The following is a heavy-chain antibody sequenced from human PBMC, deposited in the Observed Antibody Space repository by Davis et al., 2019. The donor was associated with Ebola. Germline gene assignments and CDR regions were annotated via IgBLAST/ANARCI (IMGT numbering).Heavy chain of an antibody. CDR2: ISWDGGST. D-gene: IGHD6-19*01. CDR3: AKGYSYSSGWYMDY. V-gene: IGHV3-43*01. J-gene: IGHJ4*02. Sequence: GESLKISCAASGFTFDDYTMHWVRQAPGKGLEWVSLISWDGGSTYYADSVKGRFTISRDNSKNSLYLQMNSLRTEDTALYYCAKGYSYSSGWYMDYWGQGTLVTVSS. CDR1: GFTFDDYT.